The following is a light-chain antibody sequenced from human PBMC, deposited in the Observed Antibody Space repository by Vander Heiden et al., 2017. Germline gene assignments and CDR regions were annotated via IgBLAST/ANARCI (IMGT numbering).Light chain of an antibody. J-gene: IGLJ3*02. Sequence: QSVLTQPPSASGTPGQRVTISCSGSNSNIGSNTVNWYQQLPGTAPNLLIYSNNQRPSGVPDRFSGSKSGTSASLAISGLQSEDEADYYCAAWDNSLNGVFGGGTKLTVL. CDR1: NSNIGSNT. V-gene: IGLV1-44*01. CDR3: AAWDNSLNGV. CDR2: SNN.